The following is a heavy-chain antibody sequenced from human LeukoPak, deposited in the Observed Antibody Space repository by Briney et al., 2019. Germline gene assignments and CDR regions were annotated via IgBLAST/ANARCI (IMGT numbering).Heavy chain of an antibody. Sequence: QSGGSLRLSCAATGFIFSNYWMSWVRQAPGKGLEWVANINQDGSGKYYVDSVKGRFTISRDNAKKSQYLQMNSLRAEDTAVYYCVRIAVVRVFDYWGQGTLVTVSS. J-gene: IGHJ4*02. CDR2: INQDGSGK. D-gene: IGHD3-22*01. CDR3: VRIAVVRVFDY. CDR1: GFIFSNYW. V-gene: IGHV3-7*01.